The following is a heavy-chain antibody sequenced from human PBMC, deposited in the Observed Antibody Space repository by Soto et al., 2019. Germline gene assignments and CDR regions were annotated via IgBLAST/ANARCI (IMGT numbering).Heavy chain of an antibody. CDR1: GYSFTNYW. V-gene: IGHV5-10-1*01. CDR3: ARHGRSKSYGGLD. J-gene: IGHJ4*02. CDR2: IDPSDSYT. D-gene: IGHD2-2*01. Sequence: GESVKISCXASGYSFTNYWITWVRQMPGKGLECMGRIDPSDSYTDYSPSFQGHVTISADKSISTAYLHWSSLEASDTAMYYCARHGRSKSYGGLDWGQGTLVTVSS.